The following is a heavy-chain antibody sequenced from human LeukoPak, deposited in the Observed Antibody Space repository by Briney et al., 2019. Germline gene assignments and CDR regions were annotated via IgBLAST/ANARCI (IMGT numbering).Heavy chain of an antibody. CDR2: ISSRGRTI. CDR3: ARDRRYYYDSSGYYQAIDY. D-gene: IGHD3-22*01. J-gene: IGHJ4*02. CDR1: GFTFSSYE. Sequence: GGSLRLSCAASGFTFSSYEMNWVRQAPGKGLGGVSYISSRGRTIYYADSVKGRFTISRDNAKNSLYLQMNSLRPEDTAVYYCARDRRYYYDSSGYYQAIDYWGQGTLVTVSS. V-gene: IGHV3-48*03.